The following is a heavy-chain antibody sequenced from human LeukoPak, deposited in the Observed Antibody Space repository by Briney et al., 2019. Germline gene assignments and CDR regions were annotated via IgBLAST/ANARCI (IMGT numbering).Heavy chain of an antibody. Sequence: PGGSLRLSCVASGFTFSSYWMHWVRQAPGKGLVWVSRMNSDGSSTSYADSVKGRFTISRDNAKNTPYLQMNSLRAEDTAVYYCARDHYSNHDYWGQGTLVTVSS. V-gene: IGHV3-74*01. CDR1: GFTFSSYW. J-gene: IGHJ4*02. CDR3: ARDHYSNHDY. CDR2: MNSDGSST. D-gene: IGHD4-11*01.